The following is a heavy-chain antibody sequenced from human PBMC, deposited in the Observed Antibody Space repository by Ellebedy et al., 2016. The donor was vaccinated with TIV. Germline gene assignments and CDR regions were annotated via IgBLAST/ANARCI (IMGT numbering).Heavy chain of an antibody. CDR1: GFTFSSYA. V-gene: IGHV3-23*01. CDR3: AKYSVVPAARWYYYMDV. CDR2: ISGSGGST. Sequence: GESLKISXAASGFTFSSYAMSWVRQAPGKGLEWVSAISGSGGSTYYADSVKGRFTISRDNSKNTLYLQMNSLRAEDTAVYYCAKYSVVPAARWYYYMDVWGKGTTVTVSS. D-gene: IGHD2-2*01. J-gene: IGHJ6*03.